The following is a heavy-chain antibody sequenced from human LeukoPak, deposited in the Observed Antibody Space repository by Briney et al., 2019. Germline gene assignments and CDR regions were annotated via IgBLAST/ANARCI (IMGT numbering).Heavy chain of an antibody. V-gene: IGHV4-4*09. CDR1: GDSISGSY. D-gene: IGHD3-10*01. CDR2: IYSSGTT. J-gene: IGHJ4*02. Sequence: SETLSLTCTVSGDSISGSYWSWIRQPPGQGLEYIGYIYSSGTTNYNPSLKNRFTISVDTSRNQLFLKLTSVTAADTAVYFCAKKGGSGNLVYFDYWGQGALVTVSS. CDR3: AKKGGSGNLVYFDY.